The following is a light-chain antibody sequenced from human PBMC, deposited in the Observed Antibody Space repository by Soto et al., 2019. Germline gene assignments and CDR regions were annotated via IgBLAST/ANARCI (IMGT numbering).Light chain of an antibody. CDR1: QRVSSSF. Sequence: EIVLTQSPGTLSLSPGERATLSCRASQRVSSSFLAWYQQKPGQAPRLLIYGASSRANGIPDRFSGSGSGTDFTLTISRLEPEDVAVYYCQQYGSSPLTFGGGTKVEIK. CDR3: QQYGSSPLT. CDR2: GAS. J-gene: IGKJ4*01. V-gene: IGKV3-20*01.